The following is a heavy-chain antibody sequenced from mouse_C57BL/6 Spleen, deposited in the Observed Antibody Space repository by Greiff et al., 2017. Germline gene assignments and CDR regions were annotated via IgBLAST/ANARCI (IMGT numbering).Heavy chain of an antibody. D-gene: IGHD1-1*01. CDR2: ISSGSSTN. J-gene: IGHJ4*01. CDR3: ARNYVDAMDY. V-gene: IGHV5-17*01. Sequence: EVKLVESGGGLVKPGGSLKLSCAASGFTFSDYGMHWVRQAPEKGLEWVAYISSGSSTNYYADTVKGRFTISRDNAKNTLFLQMTSLRSEDTAMYYCARNYVDAMDYWGQGTSVTVSS. CDR1: GFTFSDYG.